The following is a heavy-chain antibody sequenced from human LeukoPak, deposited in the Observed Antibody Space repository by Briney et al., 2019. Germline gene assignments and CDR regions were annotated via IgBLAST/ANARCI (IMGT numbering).Heavy chain of an antibody. CDR1: GGSISSYY. CDR2: IYTSGST. V-gene: IGHV4-4*07. J-gene: IGHJ4*02. D-gene: IGHD5-18*01. Sequence: PWETLSLTCTVSGGSISSYYWSWIRQPAGKGLEWIGRIYTSGSTNYNPSLKSRVTMSVDTSKNQFSLKLSSVTAADTAVYYCARAGYSYGTNYFDYWGQGTLVTVSS. CDR3: ARAGYSYGTNYFDY.